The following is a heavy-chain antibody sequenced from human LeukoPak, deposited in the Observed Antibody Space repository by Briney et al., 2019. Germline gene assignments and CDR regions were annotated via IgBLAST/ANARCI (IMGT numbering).Heavy chain of an antibody. J-gene: IGHJ6*02. CDR3: ARQEGGDYGYYYYGMDV. CDR1: GFTFSSYS. Sequence: PGGSLRLSCAASGFTFSSYSMNWVRQAPGKGLEWVSSISSSSSYIYYADSVKGRFTISRDNAKNSLYLQMNCLRAEDTAVYYCARQEGGDYGYYYYGMDVWGQGTTVTVSS. D-gene: IGHD4-17*01. V-gene: IGHV3-21*01. CDR2: ISSSSSYI.